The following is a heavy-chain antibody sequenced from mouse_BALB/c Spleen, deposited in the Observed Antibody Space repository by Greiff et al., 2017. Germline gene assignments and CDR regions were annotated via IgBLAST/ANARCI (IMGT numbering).Heavy chain of an antibody. CDR3: ARNHKSLYYYGSSLYAMDY. CDR1: GFSLTSYG. Sequence: QVQLKQSGPGLVQPSQSLSITCTVSGFSLTSYGVHWVRQSPGKGLEWLGVIWSGGSTDYNAAFISRLSISKDNSKSQVFFKMNSLQADDTAIYYCARNHKSLYYYGSSLYAMDYWGQGTSVTVSS. V-gene: IGHV2-4-1*01. D-gene: IGHD1-1*01. J-gene: IGHJ4*01. CDR2: IWSGGST.